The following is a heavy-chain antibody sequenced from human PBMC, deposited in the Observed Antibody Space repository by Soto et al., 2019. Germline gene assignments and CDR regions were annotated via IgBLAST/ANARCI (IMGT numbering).Heavy chain of an antibody. D-gene: IGHD7-27*01. CDR2: IYYNGNT. CDR3: TRANWYSEY. V-gene: IGHV4-59*11. J-gene: IGHJ4*02. Sequence: QVQLQESGPGLVKPSETLSLTCSVSGGSISNHYWSWIRQPPGKGLEWIGYIYYNGNTNYNPSLKSRVTMSVDTSRNQISLKLPTVTAADTAVYYCTRANWYSEYWGRGTLVTVSS. CDR1: GGSISNHY.